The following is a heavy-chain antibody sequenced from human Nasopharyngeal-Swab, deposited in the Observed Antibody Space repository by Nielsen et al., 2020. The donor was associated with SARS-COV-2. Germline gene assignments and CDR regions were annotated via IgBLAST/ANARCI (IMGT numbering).Heavy chain of an antibody. J-gene: IGHJ3*02. Sequence: GGSLRLSCAASGFTFSSYSMNWVRQAPGRGLEWVSSISSSSSYIYYADSVKGRFTISRDNAKNSLYLQMNSLRAEDTAVYYCARDGGGYYDSSGYYGDALDIWGQGTMVTVSS. V-gene: IGHV3-21*01. CDR3: ARDGGGYYDSSGYYGDALDI. CDR2: ISSSSSYI. D-gene: IGHD3-22*01. CDR1: GFTFSSYS.